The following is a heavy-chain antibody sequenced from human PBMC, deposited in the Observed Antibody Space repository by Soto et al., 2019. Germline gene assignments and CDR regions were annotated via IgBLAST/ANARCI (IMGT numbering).Heavy chain of an antibody. V-gene: IGHV4-59*01. J-gene: IGHJ4*02. Sequence: SETLSLTCTVSVGSISSYYWTWIRQPPGKGLEWIGYIYYSGSTNYNPSLKSRVTISVDTSKNQFSLKLSSVTAADTAVYYCARESGYCSGGSCYSHFDDWGQGTLVNFSS. CDR1: VGSISSYY. D-gene: IGHD2-15*01. CDR3: ARESGYCSGGSCYSHFDD. CDR2: IYYSGST.